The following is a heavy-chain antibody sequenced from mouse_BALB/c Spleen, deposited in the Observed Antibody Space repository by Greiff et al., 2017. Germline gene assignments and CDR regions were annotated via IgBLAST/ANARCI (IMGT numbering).Heavy chain of an antibody. D-gene: IGHD2-1*01. J-gene: IGHJ2*01. Sequence: QVQLQQPGAELVKPGASVKLSCKASGYTFTSYWMHWVKQRPGQGLEWIGEINPSNGRTNYNEKFKSKATLTVDKSSSTAYMQLSSLTSEDSAVYYCARRVYYGNDYWGQGTTLTVSS. V-gene: IGHV1S81*02. CDR1: GYTFTSYW. CDR2: INPSNGRT. CDR3: ARRVYYGNDY.